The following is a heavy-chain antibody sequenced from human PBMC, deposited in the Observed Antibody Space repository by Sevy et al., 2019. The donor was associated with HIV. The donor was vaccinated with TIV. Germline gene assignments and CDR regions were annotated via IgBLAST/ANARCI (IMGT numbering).Heavy chain of an antibody. CDR3: ARTLCSSTSCYPPPYYYYGMDV. J-gene: IGHJ6*02. V-gene: IGHV4-34*01. CDR1: GGSFSGYY. CDR2: INHSGST. Sequence: SETLSLTCAVYGGSFSGYYWSWIRQPPGKGLEWIGEINHSGSTNYNPSLKSRVTISVDTSKNQFSLKLSSVTAADTAVYYCARTLCSSTSCYPPPYYYYGMDVWGQRTTVTVSS. D-gene: IGHD2-2*01.